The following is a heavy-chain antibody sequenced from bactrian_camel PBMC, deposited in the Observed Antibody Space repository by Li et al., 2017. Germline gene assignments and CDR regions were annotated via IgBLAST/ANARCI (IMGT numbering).Heavy chain of an antibody. CDR1: GFTFSAYD. V-gene: IGHV3S40*01. CDR3: AADFLGYCRPLEFGLRDPSAFGG. J-gene: IGHJ4*01. D-gene: IGHD1*01. CDR2: IKAGGDIR. Sequence: VQLVESGGGLVQPGGSLRLSCAASGFTFSAYDMIWVRQAPGKGLEWVSFIKAGGDIRSYSDAVKGRFTISRDNAKNTAYLQMNSLKPEDTGKYYCAADFLGYCRPLEFGLRDPSAFGGRGPGTQVTVS.